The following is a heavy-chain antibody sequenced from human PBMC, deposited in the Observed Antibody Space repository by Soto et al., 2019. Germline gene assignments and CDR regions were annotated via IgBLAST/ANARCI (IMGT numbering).Heavy chain of an antibody. D-gene: IGHD5-12*01. Sequence: ASVKVSCKPSGYTFISYALHWVRQAPGQRLEWMGWINAGNGDILYSQKFQGRVTFSRDTSASTAYMELSNLRSEDTAVYYCARGLRKEQFDYWGQGTPVTVSS. J-gene: IGHJ4*02. CDR2: INAGNGDI. CDR3: ARGLRKEQFDY. V-gene: IGHV1-3*01. CDR1: GYTFISYA.